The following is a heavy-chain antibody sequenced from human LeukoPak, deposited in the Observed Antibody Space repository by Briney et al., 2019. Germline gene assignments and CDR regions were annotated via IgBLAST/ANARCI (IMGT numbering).Heavy chain of an antibody. D-gene: IGHD2-2*01. CDR3: ARGLQYQLLKALGHYYMDV. J-gene: IGHJ6*03. V-gene: IGHV1-69*05. CDR2: IIAIAGTA. Sequence: ASVKVSCKASVGTFSGHATSGVRETPGQRGEWMGGIIAIAGTANYAQKFQGRVTIPTDESTSTAYLELSSLASDDTAVYYCARGLQYQLLKALGHYYMDVWGEGTTVTVSS. CDR1: VGTFSGHA.